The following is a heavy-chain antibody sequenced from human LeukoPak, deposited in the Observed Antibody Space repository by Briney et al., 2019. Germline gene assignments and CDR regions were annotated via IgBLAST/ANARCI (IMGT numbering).Heavy chain of an antibody. CDR1: GDSISSYY. D-gene: IGHD6-6*01. Sequence: PETLSLTCTVSGDSISSYYWSWIRQPPGKGLEWIGYIYHSGSTNYNASLKSRATISVDTSKNQFSLKLSSVTAADTAVYYCATSIAARAALNWGQGTLVTVSS. CDR2: IYHSGST. CDR3: ATSIAARAALN. J-gene: IGHJ4*02. V-gene: IGHV4-59*01.